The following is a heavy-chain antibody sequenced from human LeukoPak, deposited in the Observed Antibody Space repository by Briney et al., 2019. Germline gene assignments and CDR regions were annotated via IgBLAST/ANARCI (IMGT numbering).Heavy chain of an antibody. J-gene: IGHJ4*02. CDR1: GFTFSSYA. CDR3: AKSHHVTAIDY. D-gene: IGHD2-21*02. V-gene: IGHV3-30*04. CDR2: ISYDGNNK. Sequence: GGSLRLSCAASGFTFSSYAMHWVRQAPGKGLEWVAVISYDGNNKYYADSVKGRFTISRDNSKNTLYLQMNSLRADDTAVYYCAKSHHVTAIDYWGQGTLVTVSS.